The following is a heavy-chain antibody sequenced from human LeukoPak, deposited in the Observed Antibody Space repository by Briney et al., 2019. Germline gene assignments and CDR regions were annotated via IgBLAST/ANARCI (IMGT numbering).Heavy chain of an antibody. CDR1: GFTFSTYG. Sequence: GGSLRLSCAASGFTFSTYGMHWVRQAPGKGLEWVAVIADDGRDKHHADSVKGRFTISRDNSKNTLLLQMNSLRAEDTGVYYCAKPGEQQLVLYYFDYWGQGTLVTVSS. D-gene: IGHD6-13*01. CDR2: IADDGRDK. V-gene: IGHV3-30*18. J-gene: IGHJ4*02. CDR3: AKPGEQQLVLYYFDY.